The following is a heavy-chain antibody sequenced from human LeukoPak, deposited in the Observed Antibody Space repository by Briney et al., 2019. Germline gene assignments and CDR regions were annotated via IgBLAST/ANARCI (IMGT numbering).Heavy chain of an antibody. CDR3: AKDWSYHYTVDY. J-gene: IGHJ4*02. V-gene: IGHV3-30*18. CDR2: ISYDGSNK. Sequence: GGSLRLSCATSGFTFSSCAMHWVRQAPGKGLEWVVFISYDGSNKYYADSVKGRFTISRDNSKNTLYLQMNSLRPEDTAVYYCAKDWSYHYTVDYWGQGTLVTVSS. D-gene: IGHD3-16*02. CDR1: GFTFSSCA.